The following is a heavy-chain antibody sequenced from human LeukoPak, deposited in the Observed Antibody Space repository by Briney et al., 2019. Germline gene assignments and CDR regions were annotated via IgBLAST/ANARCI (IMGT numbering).Heavy chain of an antibody. V-gene: IGHV3-9*01. Sequence: PGRSLRLSCAASGFIFDDYAMHWVRQAPGKGLEWVSGITWNSGSIAYADSVKGRFTISRDNAKNSLYLQMNSLRAEDTAFYYCAKDQGYYYDSSGYSFWGQGTLVTVSS. D-gene: IGHD3-22*01. CDR3: AKDQGYYYDSSGYSF. CDR1: GFIFDDYA. J-gene: IGHJ4*02. CDR2: ITWNSGSI.